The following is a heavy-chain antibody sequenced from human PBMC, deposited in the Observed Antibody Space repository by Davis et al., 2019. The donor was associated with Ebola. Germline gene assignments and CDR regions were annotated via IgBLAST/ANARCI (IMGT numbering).Heavy chain of an antibody. J-gene: IGHJ4*02. CDR3: ARYHYWKLEPSLDY. CDR1: GLTFGGYW. CDR2: INDGGGET. D-gene: IGHD1-1*01. Sequence: GESLKISCTASGLTFGGYWMSWVRQAPGKGLEWVANINDGGGETSYVDSVKGRFTISRDHIKNLLSLQMKSLRAEDTAVYYCARYHYWKLEPSLDYWGQGSLVTVSP. V-gene: IGHV3-7*01.